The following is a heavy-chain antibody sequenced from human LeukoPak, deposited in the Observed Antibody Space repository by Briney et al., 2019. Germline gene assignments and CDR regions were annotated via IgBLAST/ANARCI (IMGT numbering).Heavy chain of an antibody. CDR1: GFTFSSYW. CDR3: AREGSYYYDSIDNWFDP. Sequence: GGSLRLSCAASGFTFSSYWMHWVRQAPGKGLVWVSRINSDGSSTSYADSVKGRFTISRDNAKNTLYLQMNGLRAEDTAVYYCAREGSYYYDSIDNWFDPWGQGTLVTVSS. J-gene: IGHJ5*02. V-gene: IGHV3-74*01. D-gene: IGHD3-22*01. CDR2: INSDGSST.